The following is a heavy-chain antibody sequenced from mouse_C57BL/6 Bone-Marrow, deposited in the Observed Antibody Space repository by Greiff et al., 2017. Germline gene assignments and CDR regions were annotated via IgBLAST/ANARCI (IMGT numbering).Heavy chain of an antibody. CDR2: ISSGRSTI. Sequence: EVKVVESGGGLVKPGGSLKLSCAASGFTFSDYGMHWVRQAPEKGLEWVAYISSGRSTIYYADTVKGRFTISRDNAKHTLFLQMTSLRSEDTAMYYCASYCIDYWGQGTSVTVAS. CDR3: ASYCIDY. J-gene: IGHJ4*01. CDR1: GFTFSDYG. D-gene: IGHD1-1*01. V-gene: IGHV5-17*01.